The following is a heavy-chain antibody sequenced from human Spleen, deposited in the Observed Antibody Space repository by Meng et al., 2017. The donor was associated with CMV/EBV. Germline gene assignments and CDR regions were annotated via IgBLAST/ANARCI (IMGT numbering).Heavy chain of an antibody. J-gene: IGHJ6*02. CDR2: IYYSGST. CDR3: ARLTMDCSSTGCPPYYYYYGMDV. D-gene: IGHD2-2*01. CDR1: GGPISSSSYY. Sequence: SETLSLTCTVSGGPISSSSYYWGWIRQPPGKGLEWIGSIYYSGSTYYNPSLKSRVTISVDTSKNQFSLKLSSVTAADTAVYYCARLTMDCSSTGCPPYYYYYGMDVWGQGTTVTVSS. V-gene: IGHV4-39*01.